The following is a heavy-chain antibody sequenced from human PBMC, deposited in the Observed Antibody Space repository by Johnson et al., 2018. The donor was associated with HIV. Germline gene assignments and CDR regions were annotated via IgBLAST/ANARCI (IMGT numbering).Heavy chain of an antibody. Sequence: VQLVESGGGLVQPGGSLRLSCAASGFTVSSNYMSWVRQAPGKGLEWVSVIYSGGSTYYADSVKGRFTISRDNSKNTLYLQMNSLRAEDTAVYYCARDPERREWLTDAFDIWGQGTMVTVSS. J-gene: IGHJ3*02. V-gene: IGHV3-66*02. CDR1: GFTVSSNY. CDR3: ARDPERREWLTDAFDI. CDR2: IYSGGST. D-gene: IGHD3-3*01.